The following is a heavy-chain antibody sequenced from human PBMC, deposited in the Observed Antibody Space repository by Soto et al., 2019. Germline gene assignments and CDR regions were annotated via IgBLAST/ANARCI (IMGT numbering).Heavy chain of an antibody. CDR2: IYYSGST. Sequence: XETLSLTCTVSGGSISSSSYYWGWIRQPPGKGLEWIGSIYYSGSTYYNPSLKSRVTISVDTSKNQFSLKLSSVTAADTAVYYCARHNVGYNWDYYYGMDVWGQGTTVTVSS. J-gene: IGHJ6*02. V-gene: IGHV4-39*01. CDR1: GGSISSSSYY. D-gene: IGHD5-12*01. CDR3: ARHNVGYNWDYYYGMDV.